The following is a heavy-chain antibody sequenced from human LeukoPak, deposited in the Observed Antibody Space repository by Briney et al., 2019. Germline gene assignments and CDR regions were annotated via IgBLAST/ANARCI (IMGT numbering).Heavy chain of an antibody. J-gene: IGHJ6*03. Sequence: SETLSLTCTVSGGSISSGSYYWSWIRQPAGKGLEWIGRIYTSGSTNYNPSLKSRVTISVDTSKNQFSLKLSSVTAADTAVYYCARGSDYDFWSGYQLDYYYYMDVWGKGTTVTVSS. CDR2: IYTSGST. CDR1: GGSISSGSYY. D-gene: IGHD3-3*01. CDR3: ARGSDYDFWSGYQLDYYYYMDV. V-gene: IGHV4-61*02.